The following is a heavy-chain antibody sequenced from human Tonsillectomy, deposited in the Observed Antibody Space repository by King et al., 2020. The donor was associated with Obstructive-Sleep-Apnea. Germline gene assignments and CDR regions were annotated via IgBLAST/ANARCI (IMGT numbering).Heavy chain of an antibody. CDR1: GFTFSSYG. J-gene: IGHJ4*02. CDR2: IWYDGSNK. D-gene: IGHD5-12*01. CDR3: AKDPSGYGYY. Sequence: VQLVESGGGVVQPGRSLRLSCAASGFTFSSYGMHWVRQAPGKGLEWVAGIWYDGSNKYYADSVKGRFTISRDNSKNTLYLQMNSLRAEDTAVYYCAKDPSGYGYYWGQGTLVTVSS. V-gene: IGHV3-33*06.